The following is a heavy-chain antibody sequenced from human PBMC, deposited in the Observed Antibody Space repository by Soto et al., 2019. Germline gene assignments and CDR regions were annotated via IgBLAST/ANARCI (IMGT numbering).Heavy chain of an antibody. CDR2: ISYDGSNK. J-gene: IGHJ4*02. CDR3: ARGPITILPYYFDY. V-gene: IGHV3-30-3*01. Sequence: GGSLRLSCAASGFTFSSYAMHWVRQAPGKGLEWVAVISYDGSNKYYADSVKGRFTISRDNSKNTLYLKMNSLRAEDTAVYYCARGPITILPYYFDYWGQGTLVTVSS. CDR1: GFTFSSYA. D-gene: IGHD3-3*01.